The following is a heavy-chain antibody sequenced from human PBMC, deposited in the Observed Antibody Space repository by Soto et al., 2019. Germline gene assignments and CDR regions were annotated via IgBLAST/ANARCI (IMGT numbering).Heavy chain of an antibody. J-gene: IGHJ5*02. CDR1: GYSFTSYW. Sequence: GESLKISCKGSGYSFTSYWIGWVRQMPGKGLEWMGIIYPGDSDTRYSPSFQGQVTISADKSISTAYLQWSSLKASDTAMYYCERQHPDIFGDNWFDPWGQGTLVTVSS. CDR2: IYPGDSDT. D-gene: IGHD3-16*01. CDR3: ERQHPDIFGDNWFDP. V-gene: IGHV5-51*01.